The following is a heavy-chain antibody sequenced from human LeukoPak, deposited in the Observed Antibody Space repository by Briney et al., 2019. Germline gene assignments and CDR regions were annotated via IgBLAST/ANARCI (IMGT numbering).Heavy chain of an antibody. CDR1: GFTFSDFY. V-gene: IGHV3-11*03. D-gene: IGHD2-15*01. CDR2: ISGSSSNT. Sequence: GGSLRLSCAASGFTFSDFYMSWIRQAPGKGLESVSYISGSSSNTNYADSVKGRFTISRDNAKNSLYLQMNSLRPEDTAVCYCTRHPAEGDYWGQGTLVTVSS. J-gene: IGHJ4*02. CDR3: TRHPAEGDY.